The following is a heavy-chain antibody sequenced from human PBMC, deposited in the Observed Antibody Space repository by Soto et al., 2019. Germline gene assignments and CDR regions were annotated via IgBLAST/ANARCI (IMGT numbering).Heavy chain of an antibody. CDR2: INHSGST. CDR1: GGSFSGYY. CDR3: ARGPPWFLWNPRVGWFDP. Sequence: PSETLSLTCAVYGGSFSGYYWSWIRQPPGKGLEWIGEINHSGSTNYNPSLKSRVTISVDTSKNQFSLKLSSVTAADTAVYYCARGPPWFLWNPRVGWFDPWGQGTLVTVSS. D-gene: IGHD1-1*01. J-gene: IGHJ5*02. V-gene: IGHV4-34*01.